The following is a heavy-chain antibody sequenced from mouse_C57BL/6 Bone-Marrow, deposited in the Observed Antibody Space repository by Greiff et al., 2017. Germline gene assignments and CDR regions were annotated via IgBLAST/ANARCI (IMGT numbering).Heavy chain of an antibody. CDR1: GYTFTNYW. CDR3: ARENYKYVGYFDY. Sequence: VQLQQSGAELVRPGTSVKMSCKASGYTFTNYWIGWAKQRPGHGLEWIGDIYPGGGYTNYNEKFKGKATLTADKSSSTAYMQLSSLTSEDSAIYYCARENYKYVGYFDYWGQSATLTVSS. J-gene: IGHJ2*01. CDR2: IYPGGGYT. V-gene: IGHV1-63*01. D-gene: IGHD2-14*01.